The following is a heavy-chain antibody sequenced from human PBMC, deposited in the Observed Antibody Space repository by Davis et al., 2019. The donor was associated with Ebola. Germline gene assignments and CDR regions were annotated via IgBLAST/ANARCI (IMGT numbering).Heavy chain of an antibody. J-gene: IGHJ4*02. CDR2: ISHDGGNR. Sequence: PGGSLRLSCAASGFPFSSYGIHWVRQAPGKGLEWVAIISHDGGNRFYADSVKGRFTISRDNSKNTLYLQMNSLRGEDTAVYYCASGHNPFWTGTSRYSGDYWGQGTLVTVSS. D-gene: IGHD3/OR15-3a*01. CDR1: GFPFSSYG. CDR3: ASGHNPFWTGTSRYSGDY. V-gene: IGHV3-30*03.